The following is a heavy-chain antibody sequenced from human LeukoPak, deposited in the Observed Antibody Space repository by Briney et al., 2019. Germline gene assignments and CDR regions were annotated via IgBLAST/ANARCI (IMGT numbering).Heavy chain of an antibody. J-gene: IGHJ6*04. CDR3: ARYYDSSGALDV. D-gene: IGHD3-22*01. CDR1: GGSFSGYY. V-gene: IGHV4-34*01. CDR2: INHSGST. Sequence: PSETLSLTCAVYGGSFSGYYWSWIRQPLGKGLEWIGEINHSGSTNYNPSLKSRVSILVDTSKNQFSLKLSSVTAADTAVYYCARYYDSSGALDVWGKGTTVTISS.